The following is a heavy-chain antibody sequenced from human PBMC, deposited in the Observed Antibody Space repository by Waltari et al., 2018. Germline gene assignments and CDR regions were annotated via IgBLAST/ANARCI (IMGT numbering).Heavy chain of an antibody. D-gene: IGHD3-10*01. CDR1: GASIISGGYF. V-gene: IGHV4-61*02. J-gene: IGHJ4*02. CDR3: AMSPSGPRGY. CDR2: IYSSQNT. Sequence: QVLLQESGPGLVKPSQTLSLTCTVSGASIISGGYFWNWFREPAGKGLEWIGLIYSSQNTNYNPSLRSRVTISIDTSKNQFSLKLTSVAAADTAVYYCAMSPSGPRGYWGQGTLVTVSS.